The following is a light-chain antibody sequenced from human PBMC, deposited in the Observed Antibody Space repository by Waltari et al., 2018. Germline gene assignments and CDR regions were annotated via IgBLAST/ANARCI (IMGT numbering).Light chain of an antibody. Sequence: EIVLTQSPAILSLSPGDTATLSCRGSQSLTVNYLAWYQQKPGQAPRLLIYAASSRATGVPDRFSGSGSGAHFTLAISRLEPEDFAVYYCQQFESAPRTFGQGTKVEIK. CDR2: AAS. CDR3: QQFESAPRT. CDR1: QSLTVNY. V-gene: IGKV3-20*01. J-gene: IGKJ1*01.